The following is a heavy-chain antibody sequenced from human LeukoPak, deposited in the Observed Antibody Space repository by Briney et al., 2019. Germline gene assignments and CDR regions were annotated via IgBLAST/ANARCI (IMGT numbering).Heavy chain of an antibody. V-gene: IGHV4-39*01. CDR3: ARNVVSLNSNGFYYFDY. D-gene: IGHD6-19*01. CDR1: GASISGSDYS. Sequence: PSETLSLTRSVSGASISGSDYSWAWIRQPPGKGLEWIGTIDDSGSTYYNPSLKSRLTMSVDTSKNQFSLNLNSVNAADTALYYCARNVVSLNSNGFYYFDYWGQGSLLIVSS. CDR2: IDDSGST. J-gene: IGHJ4*02.